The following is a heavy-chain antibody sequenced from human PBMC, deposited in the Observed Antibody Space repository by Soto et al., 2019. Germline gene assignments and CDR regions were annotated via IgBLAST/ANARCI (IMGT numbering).Heavy chain of an antibody. CDR1: GGTFSSYA. Sequence: QVQLVQSGAEVKKPGSSVKVSCKASGGTFSSYAISWVRQAPGQGLEWMGGIIPIFGTANYAQKFQGRVTIPADESTSTGYMELSSLRSEDTAVYYCAREGYHYYDSSGDSAYYFDYWGQGTLVTVSS. V-gene: IGHV1-69*01. CDR2: IIPIFGTA. CDR3: AREGYHYYDSSGDSAYYFDY. D-gene: IGHD3-22*01. J-gene: IGHJ4*02.